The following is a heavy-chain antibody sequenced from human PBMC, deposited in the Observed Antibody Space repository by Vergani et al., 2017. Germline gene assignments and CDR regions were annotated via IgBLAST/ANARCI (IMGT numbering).Heavy chain of an antibody. J-gene: IGHJ4*02. CDR3: ARHTTYTDS. D-gene: IGHD1-1*01. CDR1: EYSFGNYW. CDR2: IYPADSDT. V-gene: IGHV5-51*01. Sequence: EVELVQSGPEMRKPGESLKISFKGSEYSFGNYWIGLVRQMPGKGLEWMGIIYPADSDTRYSPSFQGQVTISADKSISTAFLQWDSLKASDTALYYCARHTTYTDSWGQGTLVTVSS.